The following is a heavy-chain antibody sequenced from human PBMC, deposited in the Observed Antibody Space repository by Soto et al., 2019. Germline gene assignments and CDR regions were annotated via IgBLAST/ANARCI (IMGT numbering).Heavy chain of an antibody. CDR2: INSDGSST. Sequence: EVQLVESGGGLVQPGGSLRLSCAASGFTFSSYWMHWVRQAPGKGLVWVSRINSDGSSTSYADSVMGRFTISRDNAKNTLYLQMNSLRAEDTAVYYCARDNRYGDYADYWGQGTLVTVSS. D-gene: IGHD4-17*01. CDR1: GFTFSSYW. CDR3: ARDNRYGDYADY. V-gene: IGHV3-74*01. J-gene: IGHJ4*02.